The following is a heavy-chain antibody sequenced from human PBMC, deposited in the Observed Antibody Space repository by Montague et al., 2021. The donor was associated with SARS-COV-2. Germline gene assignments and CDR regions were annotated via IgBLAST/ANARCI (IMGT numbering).Heavy chain of an antibody. CDR3: ARISAVAGHDY. CDR1: GFSLSTNGMC. Sequence: PALVKPTQALTPTCAFSGFSLSTNGMCVSWVRRSPGKALEWLALIDWDDDKYYSTSLKTRLTISRDTSKNQVVLTMTNMDPVDTATYFCARISAVAGHDYWGQGTLVTVSS. D-gene: IGHD6-13*01. J-gene: IGHJ4*02. CDR2: IDWDDDK. V-gene: IGHV2-70*20.